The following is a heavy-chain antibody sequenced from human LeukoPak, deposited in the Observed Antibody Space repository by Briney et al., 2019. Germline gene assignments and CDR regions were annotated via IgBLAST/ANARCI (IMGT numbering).Heavy chain of an antibody. V-gene: IGHV3-21*01. CDR1: GFTFSSYS. D-gene: IGHD2-8*01. Sequence: PGGSLRLSCAASGFTFSSYSMNWVRQAPGKGLEWVSSISSSSSYIYYADSVKGRFTISRDNAKNSLYLQMNSLGAEDTAVYYCARDLLAVMAFDIWGQGTMVTVSS. CDR2: ISSSSSYI. CDR3: ARDLLAVMAFDI. J-gene: IGHJ3*02.